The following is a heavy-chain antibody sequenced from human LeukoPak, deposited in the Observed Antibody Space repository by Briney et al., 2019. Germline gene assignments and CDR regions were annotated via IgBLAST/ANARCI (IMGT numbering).Heavy chain of an antibody. CDR3: ARARDGDFDY. CDR2: IYHSGST. Sequence: SETLSLPCAVYGGSFSGYYWSWIRQPPGKGLEWIGEIYHSGSTNYNPSLKSRVTISVDKSKNQFSLKLSSVTAADTAVYYCARARDGDFDYWGQGTLVTVSS. CDR1: GGSFSGYY. V-gene: IGHV4-34*01. D-gene: IGHD4-17*01. J-gene: IGHJ4*02.